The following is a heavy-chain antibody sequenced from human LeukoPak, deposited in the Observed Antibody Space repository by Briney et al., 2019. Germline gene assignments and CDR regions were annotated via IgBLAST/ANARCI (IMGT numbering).Heavy chain of an antibody. D-gene: IGHD6-13*01. CDR2: INHSGST. CDR3: AAGYSSSWLDY. J-gene: IGHJ4*02. Sequence: SETLSLTCAVYGGSFSGYYWSWIRQPPGKGLEWIGEINHSGSTIYNPSLKSRVTISVDTSKNQFSLKLSSVTAADTAVYYCAAGYSSSWLDYWGQGTLVTVSS. CDR1: GGSFSGYY. V-gene: IGHV4-34*01.